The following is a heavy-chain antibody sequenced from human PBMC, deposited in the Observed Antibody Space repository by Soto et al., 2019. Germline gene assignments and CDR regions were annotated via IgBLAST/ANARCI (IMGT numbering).Heavy chain of an antibody. CDR3: ARGDGYKSFDY. D-gene: IGHD5-12*01. V-gene: IGHV1-69*13. CDR1: GGTFSSYA. CDR2: IIPIFGTA. J-gene: IGHJ4*02. Sequence: WASVKVSCKASGGTFSSYAISWVRQAPGQGLEWMGGIIPIFGTANYAQKFQGRVTITADESTSTAYMELSSLRSEDTAVYYCARGDGYKSFDYWGQGTLVTVSS.